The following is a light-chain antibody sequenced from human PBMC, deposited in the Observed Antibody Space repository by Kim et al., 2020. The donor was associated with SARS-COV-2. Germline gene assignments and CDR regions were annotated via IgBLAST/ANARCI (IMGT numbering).Light chain of an antibody. Sequence: EIVLTQSPGTLSLSPGERATLSCRASQSVSSSHLAWYQQKPGQAPRLLMYGASSRATGIPDRFSGSGSGTDFTLTISRLEPEDFAVYYCQQYGTSPLSFGGGTKLEI. CDR2: GAS. CDR3: QQYGTSPLS. V-gene: IGKV3-20*01. CDR1: QSVSSSH. J-gene: IGKJ4*01.